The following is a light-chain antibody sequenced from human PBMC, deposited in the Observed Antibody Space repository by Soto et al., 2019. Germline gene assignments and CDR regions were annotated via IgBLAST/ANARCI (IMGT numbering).Light chain of an antibody. CDR3: SSYTSSSPDV. V-gene: IGLV2-14*01. J-gene: IGLJ6*01. Sequence: QSALTQPASVSGSPGQSITISCTGTSSDVGTYNSVSWYQQYPGKAPKLMIHDVSNRPSGVSNRFSGSKSGNTGSLTISGLQAEDEADYYCSSYTSSSPDVFGSGTKLTVL. CDR2: DVS. CDR1: SSDVGTYNS.